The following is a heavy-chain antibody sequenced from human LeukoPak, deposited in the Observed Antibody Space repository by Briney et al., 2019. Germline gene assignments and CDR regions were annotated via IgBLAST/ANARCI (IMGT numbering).Heavy chain of an antibody. Sequence: GGSLRLSCAASGFTFSSYSMTWVRQAPGKGLEWVSSISSSSSYIYYADSVKGRFTISRDNAKNSLYLQMNSLRAEDTAVYYCARDITFFGAAHYYYYGMDVWGQGTTVTVSS. J-gene: IGHJ6*02. CDR1: GFTFSSYS. CDR2: ISSSSSYI. CDR3: ARDITFFGAAHYYYYGMDV. D-gene: IGHD3-3*01. V-gene: IGHV3-21*01.